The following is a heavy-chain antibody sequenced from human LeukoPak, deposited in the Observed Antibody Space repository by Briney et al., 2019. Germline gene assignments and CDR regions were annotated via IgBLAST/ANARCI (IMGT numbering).Heavy chain of an antibody. D-gene: IGHD3-10*01. V-gene: IGHV3-48*04. J-gene: IGHJ6*02. Sequence: GGSLRLSCAASGFTFSDYSMNWVRQAPGKGLEWVSYISSSSNTIYYAESVKGRFIISRDNAKNSLYLQMNSLRAEDTAVYYCAGIYYASGSYTYYYYAMDVWDQGTTVTVSS. CDR2: ISSSSNTI. CDR3: AGIYYASGSYTYYYYAMDV. CDR1: GFTFSDYS.